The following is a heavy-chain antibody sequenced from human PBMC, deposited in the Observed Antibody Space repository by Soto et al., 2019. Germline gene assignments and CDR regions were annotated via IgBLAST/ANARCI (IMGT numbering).Heavy chain of an antibody. CDR3: AADPWYSSSWGTRCMDV. Sequence: ASVKVSCKASGFTFTSSAVQWVRQARGQRLEWIGWIVVGSGNTNYAQKFQERVTITRDMSTSTAYMELSSLRSEDTAVYYCAADPWYSSSWGTRCMDVWGQGTTVTVSS. D-gene: IGHD6-13*01. CDR1: GFTFTSSA. V-gene: IGHV1-58*01. J-gene: IGHJ6*02. CDR2: IVVGSGNT.